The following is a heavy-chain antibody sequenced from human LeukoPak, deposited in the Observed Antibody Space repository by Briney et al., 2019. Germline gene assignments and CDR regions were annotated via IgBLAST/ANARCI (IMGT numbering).Heavy chain of an antibody. Sequence: SETLSLTCTVSGDSISNYYWSWIRQPAGKGLEWIGRIYTSGSTNYNPSLKSRVTISVDTSKNQFSLKLSSVTAADTAVYYCARDSGLVTWFDPWGQGTLVTVSS. CDR1: GDSISNYY. D-gene: IGHD4-11*01. V-gene: IGHV4-4*07. J-gene: IGHJ5*02. CDR3: ARDSGLVTWFDP. CDR2: IYTSGST.